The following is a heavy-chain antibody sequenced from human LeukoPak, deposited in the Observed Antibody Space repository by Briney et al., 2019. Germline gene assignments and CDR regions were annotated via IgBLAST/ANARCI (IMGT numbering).Heavy chain of an antibody. D-gene: IGHD2-15*01. V-gene: IGHV1-2*02. J-gene: IGHJ3*02. Sequence: GASVKVSCKASGYTFTGYYMHWVRQAPGQGLEWMGWINPNSGGTNYAQKFQGRVTMTRDTSISTAYMELSRLRSDDTAVYYCARNGPYGRGYPQGFYIWGQGTMVTVSS. CDR2: INPNSGGT. CDR1: GYTFTGYY. CDR3: ARNGPYGRGYPQGFYI.